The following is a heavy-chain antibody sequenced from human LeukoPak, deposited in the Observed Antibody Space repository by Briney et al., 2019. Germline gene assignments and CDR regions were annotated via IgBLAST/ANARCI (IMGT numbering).Heavy chain of an antibody. J-gene: IGHJ4*02. CDR3: ARDRVGATDYFDY. V-gene: IGHV3-30-3*01. CDR2: ISYDGSNK. CDR1: GFTLSSYA. Sequence: PGGSLRLSCAASGFTLSSYAMHWVRQAPGKGLEWVAVISYDGSNKYYADSVKGRFTISRDNSKNTLYLQMNSPRAEDTAVYYCARDRVGATDYFDYWGQGTLVTVSS. D-gene: IGHD1-26*01.